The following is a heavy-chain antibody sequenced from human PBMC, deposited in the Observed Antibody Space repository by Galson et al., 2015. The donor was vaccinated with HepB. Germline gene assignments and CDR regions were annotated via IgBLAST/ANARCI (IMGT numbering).Heavy chain of an antibody. CDR2: ISFDGGNK. J-gene: IGHJ4*02. Sequence: SLRLSCAASGYTFSSYAMHWVRQAPGKGLEWVAVISFDGGNKYYADSVRGRFTISRDNSGNTLYLQTDSLRPEDTAVYYCARDRGYSYGYEYFDYWGQGTLVTVSS. CDR3: ARDRGYSYGYEYFDY. CDR1: GYTFSSYA. V-gene: IGHV3-30-3*01. D-gene: IGHD5-18*01.